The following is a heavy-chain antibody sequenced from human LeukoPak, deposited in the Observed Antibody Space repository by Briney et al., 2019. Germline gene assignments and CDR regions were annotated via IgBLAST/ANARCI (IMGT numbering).Heavy chain of an antibody. CDR3: AKDYRSGSYSLWGNNPYFDY. V-gene: IGHV3-23*01. CDR1: GFTFSSYA. CDR2: ISGSGGNT. J-gene: IGHJ4*02. D-gene: IGHD3-10*01. Sequence: GGSLRLSCAASGFTFSSYAMSWVRQAPGKGLEWVSAISGSGGNTYYADSVKGRFTISRDNSKNTLYLQMNSLRAEDTAVYYCAKDYRSGSYSLWGNNPYFDYWGQGTLVTVSS.